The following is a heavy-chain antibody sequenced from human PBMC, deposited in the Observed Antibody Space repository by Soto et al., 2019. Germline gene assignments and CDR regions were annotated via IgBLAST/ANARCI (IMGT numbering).Heavy chain of an antibody. Sequence: QLQLQESGPGLVKPSETLSLTCTVSGGSISSSSYYWGWIRQPPGKGLEWIGSIYYSGSTYYNPSLTSRVTISVDTSKNQFSLKLSSVTAADTAVYYCASIAARPMVFDYWGQGTLVTVSS. J-gene: IGHJ4*02. D-gene: IGHD6-6*01. CDR3: ASIAARPMVFDY. V-gene: IGHV4-39*01. CDR2: IYYSGST. CDR1: GGSISSSSYY.